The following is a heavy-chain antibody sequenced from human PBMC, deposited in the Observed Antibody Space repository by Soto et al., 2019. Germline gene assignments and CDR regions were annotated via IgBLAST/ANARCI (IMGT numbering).Heavy chain of an antibody. V-gene: IGHV4-39*01. D-gene: IGHD5-18*01. CDR2: IYHSGNT. J-gene: IGHJ4*02. CDR1: GDSIGSSTNY. Sequence: SETLSLTCSVSGDSIGSSTNYWGWIRQPPGKGLEWIGTIYHSGNTYYNPTLKSRVAIAVDRSKNQFSLRLNSGTAADTAGYYCARHEWLQLWLVTEYWGQGARGTVPQ. CDR3: ARHEWLQLWLVTEY.